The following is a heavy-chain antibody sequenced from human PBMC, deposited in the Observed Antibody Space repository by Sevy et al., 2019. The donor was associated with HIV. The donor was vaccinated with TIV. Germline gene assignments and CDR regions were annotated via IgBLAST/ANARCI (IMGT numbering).Heavy chain of an antibody. J-gene: IGHJ4*02. V-gene: IGHV3-23*01. Sequence: GGSLRLSCAASGFTLSIYTMSWVRQAPGKGLEWVSTFCFGGSKIYYADSVKGRFTISRDNSRNTVYLQMNSLRADDTAVYYCPREGCTQPHDYWGQGTLVTVSS. CDR2: FCFGGSKI. CDR3: PREGCTQPHDY. D-gene: IGHD2-8*01. CDR1: GFTLSIYT.